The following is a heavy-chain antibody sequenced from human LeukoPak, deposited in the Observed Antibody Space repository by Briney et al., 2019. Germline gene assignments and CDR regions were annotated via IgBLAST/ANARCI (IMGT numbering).Heavy chain of an antibody. Sequence: PSETLSLTCTVSGGSISSGDYYWSLIRQPPGKGLEWIGYIYYSGSTYHKPSLKSRVTISVDTYKNQFSLKLSSVTAADTAVYYCARGGSGSYYVGPFDYWGQGTLVTVSS. J-gene: IGHJ4*02. V-gene: IGHV4-30-4*08. CDR1: GGSISSGDYY. CDR2: IYYSGST. CDR3: ARGGSGSYYVGPFDY. D-gene: IGHD1-26*01.